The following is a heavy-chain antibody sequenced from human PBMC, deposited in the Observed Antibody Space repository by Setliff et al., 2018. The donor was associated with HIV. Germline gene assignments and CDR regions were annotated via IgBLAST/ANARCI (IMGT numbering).Heavy chain of an antibody. J-gene: IGHJ4*02. CDR2: IYSGGSST. CDR3: AKDRMHYYDSSGYSYFDY. D-gene: IGHD3-22*01. CDR1: GFTFSSYA. Sequence: PGGSLRLSCAASGFTFSSYATSWVRQAPGKGLEWVSVIYSGGSSTYYADSVKGRFTISRDNSKNTLYLQMNSLRAEDTAVYYCAKDRMHYYDSSGYSYFDYWGQGTLVTVSS. V-gene: IGHV3-23*03.